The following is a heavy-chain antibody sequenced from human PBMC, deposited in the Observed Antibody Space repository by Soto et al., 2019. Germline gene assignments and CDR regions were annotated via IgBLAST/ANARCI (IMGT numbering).Heavy chain of an antibody. CDR2: ISGSGGST. CDR1: GFTFSSYA. CDR3: ARGPSLWFYYYGMDV. J-gene: IGHJ6*02. Sequence: GGSLRLSCAASGFTFSSYAMSWVRQAPGKGLEWVSAISGSGGSTYYADSVKGRFTISRDNSKNTLYLQMNSLRAEDTAVFYCARGPSLWFYYYGMDVWGQGTTVTVSS. D-gene: IGHD3-10*01. V-gene: IGHV3-23*01.